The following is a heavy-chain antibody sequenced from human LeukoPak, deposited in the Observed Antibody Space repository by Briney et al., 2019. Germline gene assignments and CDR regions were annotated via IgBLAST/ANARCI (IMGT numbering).Heavy chain of an antibody. CDR2: ISSSAKT. Sequence: LQTLSLTCTVSGDSISRGFFYWNWIRQHPGKGLEWIGHISSSAKTNYNPSLKSRVTISLDTSKNQFSLKLRSVTAADTAVYYCARKEYFDSWGQGALVTASS. V-gene: IGHV4-31*03. CDR3: ARKEYFDS. CDR1: GDSISRGFFY. J-gene: IGHJ4*02.